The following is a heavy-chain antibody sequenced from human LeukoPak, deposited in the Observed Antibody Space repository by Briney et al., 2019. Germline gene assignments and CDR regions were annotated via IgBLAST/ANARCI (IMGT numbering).Heavy chain of an antibody. Sequence: GGSLRLSCVASGFSFSTSWMHWVRQTPGKELLWLSRISSDGTYTKCADSVKGRFTISRDNAKSTLYLQMNSLRAEDTAVYYCARDQTQAGPTTVDYWGQGTLVTVSS. V-gene: IGHV3-74*01. J-gene: IGHJ4*02. CDR3: ARDQTQAGPTTVDY. CDR1: GFSFSTSW. CDR2: ISSDGTYT. D-gene: IGHD1-14*01.